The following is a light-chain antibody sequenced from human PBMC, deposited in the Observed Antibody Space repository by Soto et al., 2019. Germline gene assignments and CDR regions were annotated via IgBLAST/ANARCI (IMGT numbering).Light chain of an antibody. CDR2: SAS. CDR1: QGISSY. V-gene: IGKV1-9*01. CDR3: QHLDSYST. J-gene: IGKJ5*01. Sequence: DIQLTQSPSFLSPSVGDRVTITYRASQGISSYLAWYQQKPGKAPKLLIYSASTLQSGVPSRFSGSGYGRDFTHTSSSLHPEDFATYYCQHLDSYSTVGQGTRLESK.